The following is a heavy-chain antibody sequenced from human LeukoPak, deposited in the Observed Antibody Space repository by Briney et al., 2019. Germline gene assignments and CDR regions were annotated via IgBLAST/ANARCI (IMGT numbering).Heavy chain of an antibody. J-gene: IGHJ4*02. D-gene: IGHD2-15*01. Sequence: ASVKVSCKASGYTFTSYAMHWVRQAPGQRLEWMGWINAGNGNTKYSQEFQGRVTITRDTSASTAYMELSSLRSEDMAVYYCARDGYCSGGSCYSLYCWGQGTLVTVSS. CDR1: GYTFTSYA. CDR3: ARDGYCSGGSCYSLYC. V-gene: IGHV1-3*03. CDR2: INAGNGNT.